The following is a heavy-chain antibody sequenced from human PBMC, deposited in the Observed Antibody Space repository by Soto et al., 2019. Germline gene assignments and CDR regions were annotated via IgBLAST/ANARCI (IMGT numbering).Heavy chain of an antibody. CDR1: GGSISSGGYY. CDR2: IHHSGST. CDR3: VRGVRS. J-gene: IGHJ1*01. Sequence: QVQLQESGPGLVKASQTLSLTCNVSGGSISSGGYYWTWIRQHPGKGLEWIGNIHHSGSTFYNPSLTSRVSISVATSKTQFSLKLSSVTAADTAVYFCVRGVRSWGQGTLVTVSS. V-gene: IGHV4-31*03. D-gene: IGHD3-10*01.